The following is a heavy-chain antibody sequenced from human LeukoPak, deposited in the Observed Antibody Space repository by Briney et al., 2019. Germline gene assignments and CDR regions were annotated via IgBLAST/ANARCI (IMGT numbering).Heavy chain of an antibody. D-gene: IGHD3-3*01. J-gene: IGHJ5*02. CDR3: ARGDRITIFGVVYNWFDP. V-gene: IGHV3-7*01. CDR2: IKQDGSEK. CDR1: GFTFSSYW. Sequence: GGSLRLSCAASGFTFSSYWMSWVRQAPGRGLEWVANIKQDGSEKYYVDSVKGRFTISRDNAKNSLYLQMNSLRAEDTAVYYCARGDRITIFGVVYNWFDPWGQGTLATVSS.